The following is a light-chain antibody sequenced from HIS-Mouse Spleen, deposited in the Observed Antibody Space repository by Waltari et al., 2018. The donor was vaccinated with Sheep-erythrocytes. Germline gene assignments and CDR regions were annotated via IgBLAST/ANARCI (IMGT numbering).Light chain of an antibody. CDR2: EGS. CDR3: CSYAGSYNHV. Sequence: QSALTQPASVSGSPGQSITIPCTGTSSDVGMYNLVSWYQQHPGKAPKLMIYEGSKRPSGVSNRFSGSKSGNTASLTISGLQAEDEADYYCCSYAGSYNHVFATGTKVTVL. J-gene: IGLJ1*01. CDR1: SSDVGMYNL. V-gene: IGLV2-23*01.